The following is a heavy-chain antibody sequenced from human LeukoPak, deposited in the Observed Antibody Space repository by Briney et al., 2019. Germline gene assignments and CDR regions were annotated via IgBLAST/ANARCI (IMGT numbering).Heavy chain of an antibody. CDR2: IRYDANNK. D-gene: IGHD3-10*01. CDR3: AKDMRWTGRGAYYFDY. J-gene: IGHJ4*02. Sequence: GGSLRLSCATSGFTFNSFGMHWVRQAPGKGLEWVAFIRYDANNKYYADSVKGRFTISRDNAKTTVYLQMNSLRPDDTAVYYCAKDMRWTGRGAYYFDYWGQGTLVTVSS. V-gene: IGHV3-30*02. CDR1: GFTFNSFG.